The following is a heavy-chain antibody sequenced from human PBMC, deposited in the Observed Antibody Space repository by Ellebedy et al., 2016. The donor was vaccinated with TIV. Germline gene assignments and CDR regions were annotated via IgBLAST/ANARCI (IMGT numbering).Heavy chain of an antibody. V-gene: IGHV4-34*01. CDR2: INDSGNT. CDR3: ARSDYYYFDY. CDR1: GGSFSGYY. D-gene: IGHD3-22*01. Sequence: SETLSLTXAVYGGSFSGYYWNWIRQPPGKGLEWIGEINDSGNTNYNPSLKSRVTISVDTSKNQFSLKLSSVTAADTAVYYCARSDYYYFDYWGQGTLVTVSS. J-gene: IGHJ4*02.